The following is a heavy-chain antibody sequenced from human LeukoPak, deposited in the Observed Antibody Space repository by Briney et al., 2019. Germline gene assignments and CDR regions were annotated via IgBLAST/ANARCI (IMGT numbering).Heavy chain of an antibody. CDR2: IYYSGST. J-gene: IGHJ3*02. CDR1: GGSISSYY. Sequence: PSETLSLTCTVSGGSISSYYWSWIRQPPGKGLEWIGYIYYSGSTNYNPSLKSRVTISVDTSKNQFSLKLSSVTAADTAVYYCARNSGSYYLTSAVDIWGQGTMVTVSS. CDR3: ARNSGSYYLTSAVDI. D-gene: IGHD1-26*01. V-gene: IGHV4-59*08.